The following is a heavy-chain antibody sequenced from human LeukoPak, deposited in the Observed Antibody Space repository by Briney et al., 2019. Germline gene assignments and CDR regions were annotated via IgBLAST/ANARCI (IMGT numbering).Heavy chain of an antibody. D-gene: IGHD2-2*01. V-gene: IGHV3-30*18. Sequence: SVKLSCTASGFTFSSYGMHWVRQAPGKGLEWVAVISYDGSNKYYADSVQGRFTISRDNSKNTLYLQMNSLRAEDTAVYYCAKSGYCSSTSCYGFDYWGQGTLVTVSS. CDR3: AKSGYCSSTSCYGFDY. CDR2: ISYDGSNK. J-gene: IGHJ4*02. CDR1: GFTFSSYG.